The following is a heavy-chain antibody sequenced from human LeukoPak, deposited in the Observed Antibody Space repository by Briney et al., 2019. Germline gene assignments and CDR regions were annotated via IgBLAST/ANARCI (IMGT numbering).Heavy chain of an antibody. CDR3: ARDHPVQLWLLGY. Sequence: GASVRVSCKASGYTFTSYAMHWVRQAPGQRLEWMGWINAGNGNTKYSQKFQGRVTITRDTSASTAYMELSSLRSEDTAVYYCARDHPVQLWLLGYWGQGTLVTVSS. D-gene: IGHD5-18*01. CDR1: GYTFTSYA. J-gene: IGHJ4*02. V-gene: IGHV1-3*01. CDR2: INAGNGNT.